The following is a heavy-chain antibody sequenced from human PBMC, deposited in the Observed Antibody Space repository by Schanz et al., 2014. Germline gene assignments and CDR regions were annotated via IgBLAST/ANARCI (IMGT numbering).Heavy chain of an antibody. CDR3: AKSLESCPGGRCSRGYFDY. V-gene: IGHV3-48*04. CDR2: IGNGGVTI. Sequence: EVQLVESGGGLVQPGGSLRLSCAASGLIFSNYVMSWVRQAPGRGLEWVSYIGNGGVTIYYADSVKGRFTISRDNSKNSLYLQMNSLRAEDTAVYYCAKSLESCPGGRCSRGYFDYWGQGTLVTVSS. J-gene: IGHJ4*02. D-gene: IGHD2-8*02. CDR1: GLIFSNYV.